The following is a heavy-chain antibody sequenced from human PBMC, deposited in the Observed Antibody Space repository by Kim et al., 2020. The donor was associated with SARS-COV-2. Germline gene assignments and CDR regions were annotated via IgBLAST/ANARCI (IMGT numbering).Heavy chain of an antibody. J-gene: IGHJ3*02. CDR2: ISSNGGST. D-gene: IGHD6-19*01. Sequence: GSLRLSCAASGFTFSSYAMHWVRQAPGKGLEYVSAISSNGGSTYYANSVKGRFTISRDNSKNTLYLQMGSLRAEDMAVYYCARRSRGWGLDAFDIWGQGTMVTVSS. V-gene: IGHV3-64*01. CDR1: GFTFSSYA. CDR3: ARRSRGWGLDAFDI.